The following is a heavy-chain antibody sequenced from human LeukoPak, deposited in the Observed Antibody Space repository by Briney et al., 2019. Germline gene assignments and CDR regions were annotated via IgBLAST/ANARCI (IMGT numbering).Heavy chain of an antibody. CDR2: ISANTGNT. D-gene: IGHD6-13*01. J-gene: IGHJ4*02. CDR1: GYTFATYG. CDR3: AKVAGDRMDY. Sequence: ASVKVSCKASGYTFATYGFCWVRQAPGHGLEWMGWISANTGNTNYAQKFQGRVTMTTDTSTSTAYMELRSPRPDDTAVYYCAKVAGDRMDYWGQGTLVTVSS. V-gene: IGHV1-18*01.